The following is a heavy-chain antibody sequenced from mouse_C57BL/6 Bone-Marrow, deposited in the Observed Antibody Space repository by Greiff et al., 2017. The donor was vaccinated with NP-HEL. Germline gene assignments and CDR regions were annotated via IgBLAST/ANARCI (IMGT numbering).Heavy chain of an antibody. D-gene: IGHD1-1*01. Sequence: QVQLQQPGAELVKPGASVKLSCKASGYTFTSYWMHWVKQRPGRGLEWIGRIDPNSGGTKYNEKFKSKATLTVDKPSSTAYMQLSSLTSEDSAVYYCARRSTTVVADWYFDVWGTGTTVTVSS. CDR3: ARRSTTVVADWYFDV. J-gene: IGHJ1*03. V-gene: IGHV1-72*01. CDR1: GYTFTSYW. CDR2: IDPNSGGT.